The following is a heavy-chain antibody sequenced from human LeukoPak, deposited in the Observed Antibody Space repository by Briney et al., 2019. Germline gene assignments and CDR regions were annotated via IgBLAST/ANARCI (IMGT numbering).Heavy chain of an antibody. CDR1: GYCFTTYW. CDR3: ARLSGRDFDF. J-gene: IGHJ4*02. D-gene: IGHD1-26*01. V-gene: IGHV5-51*01. Sequence: GESLQISCKIGGYCFTTYWIGWVRLLSGEGLEWMGIIYPGDSETRYSPSFQGQVTMSVDKSISTAYLQWSSLKPSDTAMYYCARLSGRDFDFWGQGTLVTVSS. CDR2: IYPGDSET.